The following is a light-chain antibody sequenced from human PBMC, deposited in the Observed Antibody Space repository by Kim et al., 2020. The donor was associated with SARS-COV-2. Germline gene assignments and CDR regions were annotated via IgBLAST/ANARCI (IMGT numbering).Light chain of an antibody. CDR3: ESYDNTMNVNWV. CDR2: ENN. CDR1: SSNIGAGYD. Sequence: QSVLTQPPSVSGAPGQRVTISCTGSSSNIGAGYDVHWYQQVPGTAPKLLIYENNKRPSGVPDRFYGSKSVTSASLAITGLQAEDEADYYCESYDNTMNVNWVFGGGTKVTVL. J-gene: IGLJ3*02. V-gene: IGLV1-40*01.